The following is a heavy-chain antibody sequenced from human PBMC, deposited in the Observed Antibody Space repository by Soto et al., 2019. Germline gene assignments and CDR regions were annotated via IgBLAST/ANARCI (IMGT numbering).Heavy chain of an antibody. V-gene: IGHV1-3*01. J-gene: IGHJ6*02. Sequence: GASVTVSCKASGYTFTSYAMHWVRQAPGQRLEWMGWINAGNGNTKYSQKFQGRVTITRDTSASTAYMELSSLRSEDTAVYYCARVGNWNYPDYYYGMDVWGQGTTVTVSS. CDR3: ARVGNWNYPDYYYGMDV. CDR1: GYTFTSYA. D-gene: IGHD1-7*01. CDR2: INAGNGNT.